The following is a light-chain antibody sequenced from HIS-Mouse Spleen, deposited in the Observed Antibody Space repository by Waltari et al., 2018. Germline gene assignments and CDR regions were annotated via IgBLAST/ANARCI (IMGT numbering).Light chain of an antibody. Sequence: QSALTQSASVSGSPGQSITISCTGTSSDVGSYNLVSWYQQHPGKAPKLMIYEGSKRPSGLSNRFSGSKSGNTASLTISGLQAEDEADYYCCSYAGSSTLVFGGGTKLTVL. J-gene: IGLJ2*01. CDR3: CSYAGSSTLV. CDR1: SSDVGSYNL. V-gene: IGLV2-23*01. CDR2: EGS.